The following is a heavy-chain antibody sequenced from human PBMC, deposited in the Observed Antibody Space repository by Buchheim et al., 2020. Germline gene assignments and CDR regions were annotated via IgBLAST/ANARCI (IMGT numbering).Heavy chain of an antibody. J-gene: IGHJ5*02. V-gene: IGHV4-31*03. D-gene: IGHD3-10*01. CDR1: GGSISSGGYY. CDR3: AREGMVRGPSRKNNWFDP. CDR2: IYYSGST. Sequence: QVQLQESGPGLVKPSQTLSLTCTVSGGSISSGGYYWSWIRQHPGKGLEWIGYIYYSGSTYYNPSLKSRVTISVDPSKNQFSLKRSSVTAADTAVYYCAREGMVRGPSRKNNWFDPWGQGTL.